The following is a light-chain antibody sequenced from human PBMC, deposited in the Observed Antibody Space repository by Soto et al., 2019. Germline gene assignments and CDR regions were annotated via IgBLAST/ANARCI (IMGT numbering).Light chain of an antibody. CDR1: QGISKW. CDR3: QQAGSFPIT. CDR2: DAS. Sequence: DIQMTQSPSSVSASVGDTVTITCRASQGISKWLAWYQQKPGKVPNLLIYDASTLQSGVPSRFSGSGSGTDFILTISSLQPEDFATYYCQQAGSFPITFGPGTKVEIK. J-gene: IGKJ3*01. V-gene: IGKV1-12*01.